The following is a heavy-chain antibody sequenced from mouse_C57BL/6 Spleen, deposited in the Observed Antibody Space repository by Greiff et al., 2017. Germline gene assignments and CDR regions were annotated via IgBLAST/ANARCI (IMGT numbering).Heavy chain of an antibody. CDR2: IHPNRGST. CDR1: GYTFTSYC. J-gene: IGHJ3*01. D-gene: IGHD1-1*01. V-gene: IGHV1-64*01. CDR3: ARYYGSSSAWFAY. Sequence: QVQLQQPGAELVKPGASVKLSCKASGYTFTSYCMHWVKQRPGQGLEWIGMIHPNRGSTNYNEKFKSKATLTVDKSSSTAYMQLSSLTSEDSAVYDCARYYGSSSAWFAYWGQGTLVTVSA.